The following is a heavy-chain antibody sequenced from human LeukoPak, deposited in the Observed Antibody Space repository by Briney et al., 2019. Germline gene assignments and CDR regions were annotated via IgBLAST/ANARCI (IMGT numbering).Heavy chain of an antibody. CDR2: ISYDGSNK. Sequence: GGSLRLSCAASGFTFSSYGMPWVRQAPGKGLEWVAVISYDGSNKYYADSVKGRFTISRDNSKNTLYLQMNSLRAEGTAVYYCAKGRIWLQSLDAFDIWGQGTMVTVSS. CDR1: GFTFSSYG. CDR3: AKGRIWLQSLDAFDI. D-gene: IGHD5-24*01. V-gene: IGHV3-30*18. J-gene: IGHJ3*02.